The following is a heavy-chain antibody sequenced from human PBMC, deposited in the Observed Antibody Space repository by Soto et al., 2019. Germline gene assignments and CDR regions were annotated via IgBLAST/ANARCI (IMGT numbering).Heavy chain of an antibody. CDR3: ASGIAAFDI. CDR1: GGSFSGYY. J-gene: IGHJ3*02. Sequence: QVQLQQWGAGLLKPSETLSLPCAVYGGSFSGYYWSWIRQPPGTGLEWIGEINHRGSTNYNPSLKSRVTISVDTSKNQFSLKLSAVTAADTAVYYCASGIAAFDIWGQGTMVTVSS. CDR2: INHRGST. V-gene: IGHV4-34*01. D-gene: IGHD6-13*01.